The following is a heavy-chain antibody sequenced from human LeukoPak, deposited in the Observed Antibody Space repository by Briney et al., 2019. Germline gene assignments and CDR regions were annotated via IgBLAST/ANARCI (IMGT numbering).Heavy chain of an antibody. D-gene: IGHD3-10*01. V-gene: IGHV4-59*01. CDR3: ARAHYYGSGRKTYDWFDP. CDR1: GGSISSYY. CDR2: IYYSGST. J-gene: IGHJ5*02. Sequence: SETLSLTCTVPGGSISSYYWSWIRQPPGKGLEWIGYIYYSGSTNYNPSLKSRVTISVDTSKNQFSLKLSSATAADTAVYYCARAHYYGSGRKTYDWFDPWGQGTLVTVSS.